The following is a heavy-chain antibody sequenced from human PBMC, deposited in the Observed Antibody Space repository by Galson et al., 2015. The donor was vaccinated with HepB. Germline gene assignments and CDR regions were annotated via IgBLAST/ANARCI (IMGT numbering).Heavy chain of an antibody. CDR3: ARRITVFGVATRENGYFDL. J-gene: IGHJ2*01. Sequence: QSGAEVKKPGESLKISCSGSGYAFSTYWIGWVRQVPGKGLEWMGIIFPGDSNTRYSPSFQGQVTISADKSISTAYLQWSSLKASDNAMYYCARRITVFGVATRENGYFDLWGRGTLVTVAS. D-gene: IGHD3-3*01. CDR1: GYAFSTYW. V-gene: IGHV5-51*01. CDR2: IFPGDSNT.